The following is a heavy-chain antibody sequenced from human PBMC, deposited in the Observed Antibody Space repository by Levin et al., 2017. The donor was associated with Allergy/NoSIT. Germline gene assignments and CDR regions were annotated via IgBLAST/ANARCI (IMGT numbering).Heavy chain of an antibody. CDR1: GFTFSTYT. D-gene: IGHD2-15*01. V-gene: IGHV3-21*01. CDR2: ISDSSTYI. Sequence: GGSLRLSCAASGFTFSTYTMNWVRQAPGKGLEWVSSISDSSTYIYYADSVKGRFTISRDNAKNSLLLQMNSLRVEDTAVYYCAREAPCGGGSCYSGNFFDPWGQGTLVTVSS. J-gene: IGHJ5*02. CDR3: AREAPCGGGSCYSGNFFDP.